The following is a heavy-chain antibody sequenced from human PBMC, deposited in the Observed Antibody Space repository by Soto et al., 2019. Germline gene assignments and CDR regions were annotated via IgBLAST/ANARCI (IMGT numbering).Heavy chain of an antibody. CDR3: ARDASYYSLWSGYYPSRNGMDV. Sequence: QVQVVESGGGVVQPGRSLRLSCAASGFTFSSFGMHWVRQAPGKGLEWVSLIWYDGSKKSYGDSVKGRFTISRDNSRNTVYLHMNGLRADDTAVYYCARDASYYSLWSGYYPSRNGMDVWGQGTTVTVSS. J-gene: IGHJ6*02. CDR2: IWYDGSKK. V-gene: IGHV3-33*01. CDR1: GFTFSSFG. D-gene: IGHD3-3*01.